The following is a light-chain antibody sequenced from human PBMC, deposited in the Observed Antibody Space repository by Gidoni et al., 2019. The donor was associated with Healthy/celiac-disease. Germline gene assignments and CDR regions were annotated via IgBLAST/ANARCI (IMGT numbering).Light chain of an antibody. V-gene: IGKV1-39*01. CDR3: QQSYSTPSIT. Sequence: DIHMTQSPSSLSASVGDRVSIPCRASQSISSYLNWCQQKPGKDPKLLIYAASSLQSGVPSRFSGSGSGTDFTLTIISLQPEDFATYYCQQSYSTPSITFGQGTRLEIK. J-gene: IGKJ5*01. CDR1: QSISSY. CDR2: AAS.